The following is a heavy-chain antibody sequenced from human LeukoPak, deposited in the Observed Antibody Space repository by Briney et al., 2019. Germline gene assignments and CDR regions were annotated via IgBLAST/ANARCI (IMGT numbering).Heavy chain of an antibody. J-gene: IGHJ3*02. CDR1: GYTFTSYD. Sequence: ASVKVSCKASGYTFTSYDINWVRQATGQGLEWMGWMNPNSGNTGYAQKFQGRVTMTRNTSISTAYMELSSLRSEDTAVYYCARVGLRYFDWLAQGAFDIWGQGTTVTVSS. CDR2: MNPNSGNT. V-gene: IGHV1-8*01. D-gene: IGHD3-9*01. CDR3: ARVGLRYFDWLAQGAFDI.